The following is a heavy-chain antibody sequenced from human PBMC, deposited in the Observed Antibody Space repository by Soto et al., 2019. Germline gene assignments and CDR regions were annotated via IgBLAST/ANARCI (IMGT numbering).Heavy chain of an antibody. CDR3: ARGRGVVVVAATLLGY. CDR2: MNPNSGNT. J-gene: IGHJ4*02. Sequence: QVQLVQSGAEVKKPGASVKVSCKASGYTFTSYDINWVRQATGQGLEWMGWMNPNSGNTGYAQKFQGRVTMTRNTXIXXAYMELSSLRSEDTAVYYCARGRGVVVVAATLLGYWGQGTLVTVSS. CDR1: GYTFTSYD. D-gene: IGHD2-15*01. V-gene: IGHV1-8*01.